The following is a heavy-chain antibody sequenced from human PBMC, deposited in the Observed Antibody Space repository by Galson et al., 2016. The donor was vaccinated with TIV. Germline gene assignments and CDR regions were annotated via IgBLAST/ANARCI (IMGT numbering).Heavy chain of an antibody. CDR1: GFSLQTDGMC. CDR2: IDWDDDK. J-gene: IGHJ4*02. V-gene: IGHV2-70*11. Sequence: PALVKPTQTLTLTCTFSGFSLQTDGMCVNWIRQPPGKALEWLARIDWDDDKSYSPSLKTRLTISKDTSKNQVVLTMTNVDPVDTATYYCARISGYYDSSGHYIPRSFDYWGQGSLVTVAS. D-gene: IGHD3-22*01. CDR3: ARISGYYDSSGHYIPRSFDY.